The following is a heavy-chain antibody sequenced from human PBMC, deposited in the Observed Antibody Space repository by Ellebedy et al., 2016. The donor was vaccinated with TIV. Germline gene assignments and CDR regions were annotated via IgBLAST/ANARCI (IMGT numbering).Heavy chain of an antibody. CDR2: ISSSSDTV. D-gene: IGHD1/OR15-1a*01. V-gene: IGHV3-48*02. J-gene: IGHJ1*01. CDR1: GGSISSSS. Sequence: PSETLSLTCTVSGGSISSSSYYWGWIRQPPGKGLEWISYISSSSDTVQYAESVQGRFTISRDNVQNSLYLQMNSLRDEDTAVYYCARDPSGINNRYHSFQHWGQGTLVVVSS. CDR3: ARDPSGINNRYHSFQH.